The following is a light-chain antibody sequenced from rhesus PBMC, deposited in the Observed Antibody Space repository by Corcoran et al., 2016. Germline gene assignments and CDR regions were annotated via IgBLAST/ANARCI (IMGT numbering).Light chain of an antibody. CDR3: LQHSNWPWT. CDR2: GAS. V-gene: IGKV3-24*01. Sequence: EIVMTQSPATLSLSPGERATLSCRASQSVRSSLSWYQQKPGQAPRLPIYGASSRATGIPDSFSASGSGTDLPLTISSLEPEDVAVYFCLQHSNWPWTFGQGTKVEIK. J-gene: IGKJ1*01. CDR1: QSVRSS.